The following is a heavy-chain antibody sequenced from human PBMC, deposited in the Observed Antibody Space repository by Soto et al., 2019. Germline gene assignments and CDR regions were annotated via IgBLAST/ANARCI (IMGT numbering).Heavy chain of an antibody. CDR2: IKSKTDGGTT. V-gene: IGHV3-15*07. CDR1: GFTFSNAW. Sequence: GGSLRLSCAASGFTFSNAWMNWVRQAPGKGLEWVGRIKSKTDGGTTDYAAPVKGRFTISRDDSKNTLYLQMNSLKTEDTAVYYCTTGRDSSWHPTYYYYGMDVWGQGTTVT. CDR3: TTGRDSSWHPTYYYYGMDV. J-gene: IGHJ6*02. D-gene: IGHD6-13*01.